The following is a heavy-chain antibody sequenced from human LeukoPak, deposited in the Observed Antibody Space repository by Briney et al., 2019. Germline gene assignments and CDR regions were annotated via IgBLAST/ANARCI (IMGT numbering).Heavy chain of an antibody. V-gene: IGHV4-59*08. Sequence: SETLSLTCSVSGDSINSYYWNWIRQPPGKGLEWIGYTHYTGNTKSNPSLKSRVTTSVDTSKSQFSLKLSSVTAADTAVYYCAKWSSTLKAFDFWGQGILVIVSS. D-gene: IGHD2-8*01. CDR1: GDSINSYY. CDR3: AKWSSTLKAFDF. CDR2: THYTGNT. J-gene: IGHJ4*02.